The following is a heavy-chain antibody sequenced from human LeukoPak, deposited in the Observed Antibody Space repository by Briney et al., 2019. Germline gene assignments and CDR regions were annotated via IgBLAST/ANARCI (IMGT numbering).Heavy chain of an antibody. D-gene: IGHD3-22*01. V-gene: IGHV4-39*01. CDR2: IYYSGST. Sequence: SETLSLTCTVSGGSTSSSSYYWGWIRQPPGKGLEWIGSIYYSGSTYYNPSLKSRVTISVDTSKNQFSLKLSSVTAADTAVYYCARTFAYYYDSSGYSDYWGQGTLVTVSS. CDR1: GGSTSSSSYY. J-gene: IGHJ4*02. CDR3: ARTFAYYYDSSGYSDY.